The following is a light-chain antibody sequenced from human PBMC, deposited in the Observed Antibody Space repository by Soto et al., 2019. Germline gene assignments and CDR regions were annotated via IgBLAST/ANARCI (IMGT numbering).Light chain of an antibody. CDR1: QSVSSSY. CDR3: QQYGSSPPIT. J-gene: IGKJ5*01. Sequence: EIVLTQSPGTLSLSQGERATLSCRASQSVSSSYLAWYQQRPGQAPRLLIYGASSRGTGIPDRFSGSGSGTDFTLTISRLEPEDFAVYYCQQYGSSPPITFGQGTRLEN. V-gene: IGKV3-20*01. CDR2: GAS.